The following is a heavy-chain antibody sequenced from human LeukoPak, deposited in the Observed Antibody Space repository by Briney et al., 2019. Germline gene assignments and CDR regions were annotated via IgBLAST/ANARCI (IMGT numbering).Heavy chain of an antibody. D-gene: IGHD3-10*01. CDR1: GYTFTNYA. J-gene: IGHJ6*03. Sequence: ASVKVSCKASGYTFTNYAMNWVRQAPGQGLEWMGWINTNTGNPTYAQGFTGRFVFSFDTSVSTAYLQISSLKAEDTAVYYCARSGGSGSYYARYYYYYMDVWGKGTTVTVSS. CDR2: INTNTGNP. CDR3: ARSGGSGSYYARYYYYYMDV. V-gene: IGHV7-4-1*02.